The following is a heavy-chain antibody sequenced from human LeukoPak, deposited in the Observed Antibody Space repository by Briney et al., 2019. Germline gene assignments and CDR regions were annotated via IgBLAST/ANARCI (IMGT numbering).Heavy chain of an antibody. Sequence: GGSLRLSCAASGSMFSTYAMSWVRQAPGKGLEWVSLISGSGGSTYYADSVKGRFTISRDNGKNTLSLQMNSLRAEDTALYYCAKERLTTTTFDSWGRGTLVTVSS. CDR1: GSMFSTYA. J-gene: IGHJ4*02. D-gene: IGHD4-11*01. CDR2: ISGSGGST. V-gene: IGHV3-23*01. CDR3: AKERLTTTTFDS.